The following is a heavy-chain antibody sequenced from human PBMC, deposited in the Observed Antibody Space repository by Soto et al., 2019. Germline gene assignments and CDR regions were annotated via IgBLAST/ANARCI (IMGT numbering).Heavy chain of an antibody. V-gene: IGHV5-51*01. Sequence: WESLKISCQSSVYPVINYWIGWVRQIPGGVLEWVGLIFPRDSDTRYSPSFEGQVSISTDTSIATAYLQWRSLESEDLTSNFDYWGQGTLVTVSS. CDR2: IFPRDSDT. J-gene: IGHJ4*02. CDR1: VYPVINYW. CDR3: Y.